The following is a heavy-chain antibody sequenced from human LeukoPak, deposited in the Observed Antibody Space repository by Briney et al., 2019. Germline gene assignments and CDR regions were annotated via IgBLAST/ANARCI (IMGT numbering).Heavy chain of an antibody. D-gene: IGHD6-6*01. CDR1: GGSISSSSYY. CDR3: ARRIAALTFDY. Sequence: SETLSLTCTVSGGSISSSSYYWRWIRQRPGKGLEWIGSIYYSGSTYYNPSLKSRVTISVDTSKNQFSLKLSSVTAADTAVYYCARRIAALTFDYWGQGTLVTVSS. V-gene: IGHV4-39*01. CDR2: IYYSGST. J-gene: IGHJ4*02.